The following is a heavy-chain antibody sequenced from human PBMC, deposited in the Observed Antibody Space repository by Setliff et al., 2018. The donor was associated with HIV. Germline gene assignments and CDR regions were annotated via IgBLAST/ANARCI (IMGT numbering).Heavy chain of an antibody. CDR1: GGSISSHY. CDR2: THYSGAT. CDR3: ARHSPNVGVRGDAFDI. V-gene: IGHV4-59*08. D-gene: IGHD2-8*01. J-gene: IGHJ3*02. Sequence: SETLSLTCTVSGGSISSHYWIWIRQPPGKGLEWIGYTHYSGATNYNPSLKSRVTISLDTSRTQFSLRLSSVTAADTAVYYCARHSPNVGVRGDAFDIWGQGTVVTV.